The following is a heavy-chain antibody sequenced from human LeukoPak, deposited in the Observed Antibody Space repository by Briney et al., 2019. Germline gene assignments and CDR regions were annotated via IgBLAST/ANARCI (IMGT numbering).Heavy chain of an antibody. CDR2: IIPIFGTA. J-gene: IGHJ5*02. CDR1: GGTFSSYA. Sequence: SVKVSCKASGGTFSSYAISWVRQAPGQGLEWMGRIIPIFGTANYAQKFQGRVTVTTDESTSTAYMELSSLRSEDTAVYYCATQAAAGTYWFDPWGQGTLVTVSS. CDR3: ATQAAAGTYWFDP. D-gene: IGHD6-13*01. V-gene: IGHV1-69*05.